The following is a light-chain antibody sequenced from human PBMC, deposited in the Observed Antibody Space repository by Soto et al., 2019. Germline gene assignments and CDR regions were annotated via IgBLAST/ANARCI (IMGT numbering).Light chain of an antibody. CDR1: QSISSY. CDR3: HQRSTWPFT. V-gene: IGKV3-11*01. J-gene: IGKJ3*01. CDR2: DAS. Sequence: EIVLTQSPATLSLSPGERATLSCRASQSISSYLAWYQQKPDQAPRLLIYDASNRATGIPARLSCSGSGTDFTLTLSSLEPEDFAVYYCHQRSTWPFTFGPGTKVDI.